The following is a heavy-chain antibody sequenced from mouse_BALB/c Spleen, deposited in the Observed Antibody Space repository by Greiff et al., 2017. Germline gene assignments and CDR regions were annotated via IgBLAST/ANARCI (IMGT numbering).Heavy chain of an antibody. Sequence: EVKLMESGGGLVKPGGSLKLSCAASGFTFSSYAMSWVRQTPEKRLEWVASISSGGSTYYPDSVKGRFTISRDNARNILYLQMSSLRSEDTAMYYCARGDYYGSYAMDYWGQGTSVTVSS. D-gene: IGHD1-1*01. CDR2: ISSGGST. CDR3: ARGDYYGSYAMDY. CDR1: GFTFSSYA. V-gene: IGHV5-6-5*01. J-gene: IGHJ4*01.